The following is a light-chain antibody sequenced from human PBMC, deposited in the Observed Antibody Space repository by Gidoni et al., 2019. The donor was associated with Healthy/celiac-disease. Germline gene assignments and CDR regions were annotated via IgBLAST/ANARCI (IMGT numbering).Light chain of an antibody. CDR3: MQALQTHRYT. Sequence: DLVMTQSPLSLPFTPGEPASISCRSSQSLLHSNGYNYLDWYLQKPGQSPQLLIYLGSNRASGVPDRCSGSGSGTDVTLKISRVEDEDVGVYYCMQALQTHRYTFGQGTKLEIK. J-gene: IGKJ2*01. V-gene: IGKV2-28*01. CDR2: LGS. CDR1: QSLLHSNGYNY.